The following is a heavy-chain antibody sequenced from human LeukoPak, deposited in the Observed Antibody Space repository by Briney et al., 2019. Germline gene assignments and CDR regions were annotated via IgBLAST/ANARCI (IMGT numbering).Heavy chain of an antibody. CDR3: ARVGGAYSSSWYSHYYYYMDV. J-gene: IGHJ6*03. CDR2: IKHDGSEK. D-gene: IGHD6-13*01. V-gene: IGHV3-7*01. CDR1: GFPFSSHG. Sequence: GGSLRLSCAASGFPFSSHGMSWVRQAPGKGLEWVANIKHDGSEKYYVDSMKGRFTISRDNAKKSLYLQANSLRAEDTAVYYCARVGGAYSSSWYSHYYYYMDVWGKGTTVTISS.